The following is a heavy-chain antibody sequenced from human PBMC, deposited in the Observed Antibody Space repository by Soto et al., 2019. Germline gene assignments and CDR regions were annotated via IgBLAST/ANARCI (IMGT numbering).Heavy chain of an antibody. J-gene: IGHJ4*02. CDR1: GASISRSGFH. D-gene: IGHD3-10*01. CDR2: IYEAATT. CDR3: ARRGSGHTFDY. V-gene: IGHV4-39*01. Sequence: SETLSLTCAVSGASISRSGFHWGWIRQPPGQGLEWIGSIYEAATTFYNSSLKSRVTISADTSNNHFSLKLSSVTAADTAVYYCARRGSGHTFDYWGQGTLVTASS.